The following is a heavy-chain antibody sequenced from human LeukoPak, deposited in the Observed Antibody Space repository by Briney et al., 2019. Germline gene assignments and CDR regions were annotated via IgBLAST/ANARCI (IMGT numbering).Heavy chain of an antibody. J-gene: IGHJ4*02. CDR2: ISAYNGNT. D-gene: IGHD3-22*01. CDR3: ARAEDSSGYVGFDY. V-gene: IGHV1-18*01. Sequence: ASVKVSCKASGYTFTSYGISWVRQAPGQGLEWMGWISAYNGNTNYAQKLQGRVTMTTDTSTSTAYMELRSLRSDDTAVYYCARAEDSSGYVGFDYWGQGTLVTVFS. CDR1: GYTFTSYG.